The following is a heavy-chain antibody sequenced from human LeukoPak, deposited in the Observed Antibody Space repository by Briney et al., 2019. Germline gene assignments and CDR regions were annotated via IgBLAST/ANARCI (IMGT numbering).Heavy chain of an antibody. CDR1: GFTFDDYA. CDR3: AKDIAVAAAGNDAFDI. V-gene: IGHV3-9*01. J-gene: IGHJ3*02. D-gene: IGHD6-13*01. CDR2: ISWNSGSI. Sequence: GRSLRLSRAASGFTFDDYAMHWVRQAPGKGLEWVSGISWNSGSIGYADSVKGRFTISRDNAKNSLYLQMNSLRAEDTALYYCAKDIAVAAAGNDAFDIWGQGTMVTVSS.